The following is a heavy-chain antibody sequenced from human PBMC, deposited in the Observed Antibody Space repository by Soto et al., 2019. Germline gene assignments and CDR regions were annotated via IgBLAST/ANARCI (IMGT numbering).Heavy chain of an antibody. CDR3: ARTKTSSTSFHVDY. V-gene: IGHV4-31*03. Sequence: QVQLQESGPGLVKPSQTLSLTCTVSGGSISSGDYYWTRIRQHPGKGLEWIGYIYYSGSTKHNPSLKSRITISVDTSKNQFSLKLNSVTAADTAVYYCARTKTSSTSFHVDYWGQGTQVTVSS. D-gene: IGHD2-2*01. J-gene: IGHJ4*02. CDR2: IYYSGST. CDR1: GGSISSGDYY.